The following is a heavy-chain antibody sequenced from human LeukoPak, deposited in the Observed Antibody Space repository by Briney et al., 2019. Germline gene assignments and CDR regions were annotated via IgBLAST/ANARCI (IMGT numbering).Heavy chain of an antibody. CDR1: GYTFTSYY. CDR3: ARGGYYYDSSGYYIFDY. Sequence: ASVKVSCKASGYTFTSYYMHWVRQAPGQGLEWMGIINPSGGSTSYAQKFQGRVTMTRDTSTSTVYMELSSLRSEDTAVYYCARGGYYYDSSGYYIFDYWGQGTLVTVSS. J-gene: IGHJ4*02. CDR2: INPSGGST. V-gene: IGHV1-46*01. D-gene: IGHD3-22*01.